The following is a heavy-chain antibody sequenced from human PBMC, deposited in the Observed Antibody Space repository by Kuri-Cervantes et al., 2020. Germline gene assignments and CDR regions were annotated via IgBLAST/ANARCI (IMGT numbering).Heavy chain of an antibody. CDR2: IYSGGST. J-gene: IGHJ4*02. D-gene: IGHD3-10*01. V-gene: IGHV3-23*03. CDR1: GFTSSSYA. Sequence: GESLKISCAASGFTSSSYAMSWVRQAPGKGLEWVSVIYSGGSTYYADSVKGRFTISRDNSKNTLYLQMNSLRAEDTAVYYCAKGTYGSGSYYAPDYWGQGTLVTVSS. CDR3: AKGTYGSGSYYAPDY.